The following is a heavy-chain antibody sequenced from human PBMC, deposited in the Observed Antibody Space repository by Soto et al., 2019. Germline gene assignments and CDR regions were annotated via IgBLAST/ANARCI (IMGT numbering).Heavy chain of an antibody. CDR2: IYYTGST. J-gene: IGHJ4*02. Sequence: SETLSLTCSVSGASIRSGGCYWSWLRQSPGKGLEWIGHIYYTGSTFYSPSLKSRLTISLDTSKNQFSLDLRSVTAADTAMYYCARIEMASIKWGRGTLVTVSS. V-gene: IGHV4-31*03. CDR1: GASIRSGGCY. CDR3: ARIEMASIK.